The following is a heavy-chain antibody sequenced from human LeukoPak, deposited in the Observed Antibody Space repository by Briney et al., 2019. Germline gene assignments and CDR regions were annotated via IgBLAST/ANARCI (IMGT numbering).Heavy chain of an antibody. CDR2: IYSGGST. CDR3: ASYYGSGSYSNNQNYYYYYMDV. Sequence: PGGSLRLSCAASGFTVSSNYMSWVRQAPGKGLEWVSVIYSGGSTYYADSVKGRFTISRDNSKNTLYLQMNSLRAEDTAVYYCASYYGSGSYSNNQNYYYYYMDVWGKGTTVTISS. J-gene: IGHJ6*03. CDR1: GFTVSSNY. D-gene: IGHD3-10*01. V-gene: IGHV3-66*01.